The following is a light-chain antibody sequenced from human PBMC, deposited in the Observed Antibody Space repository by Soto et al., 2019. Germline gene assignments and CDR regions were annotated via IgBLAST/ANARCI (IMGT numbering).Light chain of an antibody. Sequence: EIVLTQSPATLSFSPGERATLSCRASQSISSYLVWYQQKRGQAPRLLIYEASNRATGIPARFSGSGSGTDFTLTISSLEPEDFAVYYCEQYNNWPITFGQGTRLEIK. CDR3: EQYNNWPIT. CDR1: QSISSY. V-gene: IGKV3-11*01. J-gene: IGKJ5*01. CDR2: EAS.